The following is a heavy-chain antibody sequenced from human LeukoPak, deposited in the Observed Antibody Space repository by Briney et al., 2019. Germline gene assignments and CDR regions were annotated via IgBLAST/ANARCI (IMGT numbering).Heavy chain of an antibody. V-gene: IGHV4-61*01. D-gene: IGHD4-17*01. CDR1: GASISSGISY. CDR3: ATCRDEFGDYGFTS. J-gene: IGHJ5*02. Sequence: SENLSLTCTVSGASISSGISYWSWIRQPPGKGLEGIGYIYDSGSTKYNPSLKSRVTFSVDTSKNLFSLKLTSLTAADTAVYYCATCRDEFGDYGFTSWGQGTLVTVSS. CDR2: IYDSGST.